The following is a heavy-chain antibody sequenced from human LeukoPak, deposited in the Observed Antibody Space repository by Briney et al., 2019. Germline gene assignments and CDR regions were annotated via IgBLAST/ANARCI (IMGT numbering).Heavy chain of an antibody. D-gene: IGHD3-22*01. J-gene: IGHJ5*02. CDR3: AREGETYYYDSSGYSGWFDP. CDR1: GFTFSSYA. V-gene: IGHV3-23*01. CDR2: ISGSGGST. Sequence: RSGGSLRLSCAASGFTFSSYAMSWVRQAPGKGLEWVSAISGSGGSTYYADSVKGRFTISRDNSKNTLYLQMNSLRAEDTAVYYCAREGETYYYDSSGYSGWFDPWGQGTLVTVSS.